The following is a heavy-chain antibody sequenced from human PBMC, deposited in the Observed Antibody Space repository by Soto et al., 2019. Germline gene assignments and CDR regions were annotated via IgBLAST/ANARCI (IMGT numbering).Heavy chain of an antibody. CDR3: AEDTPTGSVITPWDYYGMDV. J-gene: IGHJ6*02. Sequence: GGSLRLSCAASGFTVSSNYMSWVRQAPGKGLEWVSVIYSGGSTYYADSVKGRFTISRDNSKNTLYLQVNSLRAEDTAVYYCAEDTPTGSVITPWDYYGMDVWGQGTTVTVSS. V-gene: IGHV3-66*01. CDR1: GFTVSSNY. CDR2: IYSGGST. D-gene: IGHD1-20*01.